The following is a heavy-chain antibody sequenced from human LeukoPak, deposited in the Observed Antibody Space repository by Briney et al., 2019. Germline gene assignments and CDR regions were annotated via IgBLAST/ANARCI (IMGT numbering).Heavy chain of an antibody. CDR3: ASITMVRGVR. D-gene: IGHD3-10*01. Sequence: SETLSLTCTVSGGSISSYYWGWIRQPPGKGLEWIGSIYYSGSTYYNPSLKSRVTISVDTSKNQFSLKLSSVTAADTAVYYCASITMVRGVRWGQGTLVTVSS. J-gene: IGHJ4*02. V-gene: IGHV4-39*07. CDR2: IYYSGST. CDR1: GGSISSYY.